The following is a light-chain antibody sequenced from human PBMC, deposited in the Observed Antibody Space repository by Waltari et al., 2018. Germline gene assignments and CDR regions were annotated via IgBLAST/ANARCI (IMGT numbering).Light chain of an antibody. Sequence: EIVMTQSPATLSVSPGERATLSCRASQSVGSNLAWYQQKPGQAPRLLIYGASTRATGISARFSGSGSGTDFTLTISSLQSEDFAVYYCQQYNEWPPKYTFGQGTKLEIK. J-gene: IGKJ2*01. V-gene: IGKV3-15*01. CDR1: QSVGSN. CDR2: GAS. CDR3: QQYNEWPPKYT.